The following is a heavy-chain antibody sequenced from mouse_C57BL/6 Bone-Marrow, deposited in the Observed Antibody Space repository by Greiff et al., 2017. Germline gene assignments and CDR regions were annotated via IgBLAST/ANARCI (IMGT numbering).Heavy chain of an antibody. J-gene: IGHJ1*03. CDR1: GYSITSGYY. Sequence: EVQLQESGPGLVKPSQSLSLTCSVTGYSITSGYYWIWIRQFPGNILEWMGYISYDGSNNYNPSLKNLISITRDTSKNPFFLKLNSVTTEDTATYCCAREQVTQLLRPYWYFDVWGTGTTVTVSS. D-gene: IGHD1-2*01. V-gene: IGHV3-6*01. CDR2: ISYDGSN. CDR3: AREQVTQLLRPYWYFDV.